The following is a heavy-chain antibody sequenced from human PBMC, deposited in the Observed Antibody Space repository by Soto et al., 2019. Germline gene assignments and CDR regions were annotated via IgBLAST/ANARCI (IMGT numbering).Heavy chain of an antibody. J-gene: IGHJ5*01. CDR3: AREASGSGWWSQGSFES. CDR1: GFTVTSSY. D-gene: IGHD6-19*01. V-gene: IGHV3-66*01. Sequence: EVQLVESGGGLVQSGGSLRLSCAASGFTVTSSYISWVRQAPGKRLEWVSTIYSSGSTYYADSVRGRFIISRDISENTVDLQMNSLTVEDTAVYYCAREASGSGWWSQGSFESWGQGTLVTVSS. CDR2: IYSSGST.